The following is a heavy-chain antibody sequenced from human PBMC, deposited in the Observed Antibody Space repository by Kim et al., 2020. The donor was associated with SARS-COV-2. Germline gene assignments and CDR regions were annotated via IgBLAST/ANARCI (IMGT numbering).Heavy chain of an antibody. J-gene: IGHJ4*02. D-gene: IGHD3-22*01. CDR3: ARGAYYYDSSGPNIDY. V-gene: IGHV1-2*02. Sequence: KFQGRVTMTRDTSISTAYMELSRLRSDDTAVYYCARGAYYYDSSGPNIDYWGQGTLVTVSS.